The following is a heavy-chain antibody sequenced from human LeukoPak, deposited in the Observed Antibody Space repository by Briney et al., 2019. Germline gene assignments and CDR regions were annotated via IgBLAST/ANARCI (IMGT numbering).Heavy chain of an antibody. CDR1: GYSISSGYY. CDR3: ARARGRYFDWLPSDAFDI. V-gene: IGHV4-38-2*01. J-gene: IGHJ3*02. Sequence: SETLSLTCAVSGYSISSGYYWGWIRQPPGKGLEWIGSIYHSGSTYYNPSLKSRVTISVDTSKNQFSLKLSSVTAADTAVYYCARARGRYFDWLPSDAFDIWGQGIMVTVSS. D-gene: IGHD3-9*01. CDR2: IYHSGST.